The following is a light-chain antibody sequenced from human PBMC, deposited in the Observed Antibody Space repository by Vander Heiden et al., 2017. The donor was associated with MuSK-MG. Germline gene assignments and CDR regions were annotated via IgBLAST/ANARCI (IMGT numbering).Light chain of an antibody. CDR2: VAS. Sequence: DIQMTQSPSPLSASVGDRVTITCRASQSISNYLNWYQQKPGKAPKILIYVASRLQSGVPSRFSGSGSGTDFTLTISSLQPEDFATYYCQQSDSPPYTFGQGTKLDLK. J-gene: IGKJ2*01. V-gene: IGKV1-39*01. CDR1: QSISNY. CDR3: QQSDSPPYT.